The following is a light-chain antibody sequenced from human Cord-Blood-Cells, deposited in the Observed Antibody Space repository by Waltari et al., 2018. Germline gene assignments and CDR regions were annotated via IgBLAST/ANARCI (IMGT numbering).Light chain of an antibody. CDR3: QVWDSSSDHVV. V-gene: IGLV3-21*03. J-gene: IGLJ2*01. CDR1: NLGGKS. CDR2: DDS. Sequence: SYVLTPPPSVSVAPGKTARITCGGKNLGGKSVQGYQQKPGQAPVLVVYDDSDRPSGIPERFSGSNSGNTATLTISRVEAGDEADYYCQVWDSSSDHVVFGGGTKLTVL.